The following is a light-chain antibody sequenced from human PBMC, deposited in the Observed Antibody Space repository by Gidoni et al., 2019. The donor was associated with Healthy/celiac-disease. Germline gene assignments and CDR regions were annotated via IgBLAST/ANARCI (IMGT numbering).Light chain of an antibody. Sequence: AIQMTQSPSSLSASVGDRVTITCRASQGMRNDLGWYQQKPGKAPKLLIYAASSLQSGVPSSFSGSGSGTDFTLTISSLQPEDFATYYCLQDYNYPRTFGQGTKVEIK. CDR2: AAS. CDR1: QGMRND. CDR3: LQDYNYPRT. V-gene: IGKV1-6*01. J-gene: IGKJ1*01.